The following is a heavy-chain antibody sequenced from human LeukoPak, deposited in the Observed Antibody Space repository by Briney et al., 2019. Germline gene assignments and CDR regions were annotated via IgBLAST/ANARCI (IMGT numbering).Heavy chain of an antibody. CDR2: INPKSGGT. Sequence: DSVKVSCKASGYTFTDYYMHWVRQAPGQGLEWMGWINPKSGGTNYAQQFEGRVTLTRDTSISTSYMEVSGLRYDDTAVYYCARDPYYYDYSHFDYWGQGTLVSVST. V-gene: IGHV1-2*02. CDR3: ARDPYYYDYSHFDY. CDR1: GYTFTDYY. D-gene: IGHD3-22*01. J-gene: IGHJ4*02.